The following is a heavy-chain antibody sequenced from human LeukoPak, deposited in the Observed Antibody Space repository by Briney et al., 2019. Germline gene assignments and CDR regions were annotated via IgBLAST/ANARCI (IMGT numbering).Heavy chain of an antibody. J-gene: IGHJ4*02. CDR3: ARDATGHGCPDY. D-gene: IGHD5-24*01. CDR1: GFAFSDYN. CDR2: ISSSSSYI. V-gene: IGHV3-21*01. Sequence: GGSLRLSGVASGFAFSDYNVHWVRQAPGKGLEWVSFISSSSSYIYYAESVKGRFTISRDNAKNSLYLQMDSLTVDDTAVYYCARDATGHGCPDYWGQGTLVTVSS.